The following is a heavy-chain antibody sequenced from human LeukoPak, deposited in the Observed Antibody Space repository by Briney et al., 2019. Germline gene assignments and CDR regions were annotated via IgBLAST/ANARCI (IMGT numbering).Heavy chain of an antibody. CDR1: GFTLSSYS. CDR3: ARDLRRPADDAFDI. CDR2: ISSSSSYI. J-gene: IGHJ3*02. V-gene: IGHV3-21*01. Sequence: GGSLRLSCAASGFTLSSYSMNWVRQAPGKGLEWVSSISSSSSYIYYADSVKGRFTISRDNAKNSLYLQMNSLRAEDTAVYYCARDLRRPADDAFDIWGQGTMVTVSS.